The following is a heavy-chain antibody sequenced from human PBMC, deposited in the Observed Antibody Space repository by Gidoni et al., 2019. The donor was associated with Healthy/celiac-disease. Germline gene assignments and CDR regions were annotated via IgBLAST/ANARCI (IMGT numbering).Heavy chain of an antibody. CDR3: AKDTTPSSWYGVIDY. V-gene: IGHV3-30*18. D-gene: IGHD6-13*01. J-gene: IGHJ4*02. Sequence: QVQLVESGGGVVQPGRSLRLSCAASGFTFSSYGMHWVRQAPGKGLEWVAVISYDGSNKYYADSVKGRFTISRDNSKNTLYLQMNSLRAEDTAVYYCAKDTTPSSWYGVIDYWGQGTLVTVSS. CDR1: GFTFSSYG. CDR2: ISYDGSNK.